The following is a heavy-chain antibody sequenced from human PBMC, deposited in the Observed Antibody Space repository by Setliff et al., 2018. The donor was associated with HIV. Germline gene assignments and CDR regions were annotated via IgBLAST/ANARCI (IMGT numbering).Heavy chain of an antibody. D-gene: IGHD3-16*01. CDR2: ISAYNGNT. J-gene: IGHJ6*03. CDR1: GYTFTNYG. Sequence: ASVKVSCKASGYTFTNYGISWVRQAPGQGLEWMGWISAYNGNTNYAQKLQDRVTMTTDTSTSTAYMELRSLRSDDTAVYYCARDPAVFGLYYYYYMDVWGKGTAVTVSS. CDR3: ARDPAVFGLYYYYYMDV. V-gene: IGHV1-18*01.